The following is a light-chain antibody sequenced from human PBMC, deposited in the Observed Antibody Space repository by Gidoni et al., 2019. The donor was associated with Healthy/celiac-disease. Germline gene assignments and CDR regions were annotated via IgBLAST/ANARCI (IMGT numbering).Light chain of an antibody. Sequence: QSVLTQPPSASGTPGQTITISCSESTPNIGSNPVNWYQHIPAASPKLLIYSNSQRPSGVPDRFSGSKSGTSASLTISDLQSEDEADYYCATWVDRLNGLTFGGGTKLTVL. CDR3: ATWVDRLNGLT. J-gene: IGLJ2*01. V-gene: IGLV1-44*01. CDR2: SNS. CDR1: TPNIGSNP.